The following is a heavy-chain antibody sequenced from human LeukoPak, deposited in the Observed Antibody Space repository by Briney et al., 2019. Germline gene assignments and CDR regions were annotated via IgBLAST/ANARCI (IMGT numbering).Heavy chain of an antibody. D-gene: IGHD3-3*01. Sequence: ASVKVSCKASGYTFTSYDISWVRQATGQGLEWMGWMNPNSGNTGYAQKFQGRVTMTRNTSISTAYMELSSLRSEDTAVYYCARALRFLVGDYYYMDVWGKGTTVTVSS. CDR3: ARALRFLVGDYYYMDV. V-gene: IGHV1-8*01. CDR1: GYTFTSYD. J-gene: IGHJ6*03. CDR2: MNPNSGNT.